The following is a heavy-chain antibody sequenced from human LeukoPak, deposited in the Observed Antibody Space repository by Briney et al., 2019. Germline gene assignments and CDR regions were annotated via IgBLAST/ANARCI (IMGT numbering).Heavy chain of an antibody. J-gene: IGHJ4*02. CDR3: AKREYTTDGY. CDR2: IVGSGGST. D-gene: IGHD6-6*01. V-gene: IGHV3-23*01. Sequence: GGSLRLSCAASGFTFSSYAMSWVRQAPGKGLEWVSAIVGSGGSTYYADSVKGRFTISRDNTKNTLYLQMNSLRVEDTAVYYCAKREYTTDGYWGQGTLVTVSS. CDR1: GFTFSSYA.